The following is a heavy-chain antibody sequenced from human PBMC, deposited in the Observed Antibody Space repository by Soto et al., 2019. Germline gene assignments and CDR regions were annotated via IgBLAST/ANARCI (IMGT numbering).Heavy chain of an antibody. Sequence: SETLSLTGTVSGGSISSSNWWSWVRQPPGKGLEWIGEIYHSGSTNYNPSLKSRVTISVDKSKNQFSLKLSSVTAADTAVYYCASGGSYYYDSSGYPTTGGGAFDIWGQGTMVTVSS. D-gene: IGHD3-22*01. J-gene: IGHJ3*02. CDR1: GGSISSSNW. V-gene: IGHV4-4*02. CDR3: ASGGSYYYDSSGYPTTGGGAFDI. CDR2: IYHSGST.